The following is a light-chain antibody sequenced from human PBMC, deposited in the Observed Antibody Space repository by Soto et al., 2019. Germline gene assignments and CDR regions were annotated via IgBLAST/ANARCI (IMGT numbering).Light chain of an antibody. CDR1: SSDVGGYNY. J-gene: IGLJ1*01. CDR2: EVS. V-gene: IGLV2-14*01. CDR3: SSYTSTTTLYV. Sequence: QSALTQPASVSGSPGQSITIPCTGTSSDVGGYNYVSWYQQHPGKAPKPIIYEVSNRPSGVSNRFTGSKSGDTASLTISGLHAEDEADYFCSSYTSTTTLYVFGTGTKVTVL.